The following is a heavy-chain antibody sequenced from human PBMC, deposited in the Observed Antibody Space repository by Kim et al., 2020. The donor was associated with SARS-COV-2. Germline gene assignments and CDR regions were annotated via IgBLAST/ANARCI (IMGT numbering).Heavy chain of an antibody. CDR3: ARPSAVTYRHDAFDI. CDR1: GGTFSSYA. V-gene: IGHV1-69*13. J-gene: IGHJ3*02. D-gene: IGHD4-17*01. CDR2: IIPIFGTA. Sequence: SVKVSCKASGGTFSSYAISWVRQAPGQGLEWMGGIIPIFGTANYAQKFQGRVTITADESTSTAYMELSSLRSEDTAVYYCARPSAVTYRHDAFDIWGQGTMVTVSS.